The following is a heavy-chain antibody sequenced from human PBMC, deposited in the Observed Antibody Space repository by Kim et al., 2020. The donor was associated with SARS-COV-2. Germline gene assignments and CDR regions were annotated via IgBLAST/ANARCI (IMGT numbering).Heavy chain of an antibody. CDR3: ARHGYITYYYDSSGYFY. J-gene: IGHJ4*02. D-gene: IGHD3-22*01. Sequence: SETLSLTCTVSGGSISSSSYYWGWIRQPPGKGLEWIGSIYYSGSTYYNPSLKSRVTISVDTAKNQFSLKLSSVTAADTAVYYCARHGYITYYYDSSGYFYWGQGTLVTVSS. V-gene: IGHV4-39*01. CDR2: IYYSGST. CDR1: GGSISSSSYY.